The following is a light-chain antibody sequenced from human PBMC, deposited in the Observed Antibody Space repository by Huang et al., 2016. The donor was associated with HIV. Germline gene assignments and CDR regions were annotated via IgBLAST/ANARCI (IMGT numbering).Light chain of an antibody. CDR2: WAS. J-gene: IGKJ4*01. CDR1: QSVLYSSNNKDD. V-gene: IGKV4-1*01. Sequence: DIVMTHSPDSLAVSLGERATINCKSSQSVLYSSNNKDDLAWYQHKPGQAPNLLISWASTRESGVPDRFSGSGSGTDFTLTISSLQAEDVAVYYCQQYYSTPLSFGGGTKVEIK. CDR3: QQYYSTPLS.